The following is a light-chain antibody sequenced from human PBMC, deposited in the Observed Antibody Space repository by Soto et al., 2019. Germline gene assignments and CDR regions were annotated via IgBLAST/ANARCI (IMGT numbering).Light chain of an antibody. Sequence: DIQVTQSPSSLSVSVGDRVTITCRASQSIFNYLNWYQQKPGKAPKLLIYAASSLQSGVPSRFSGGGAGTDFTLTISSLQPEDFATYYCQQSYSSPWTFGLGTKVEIK. CDR1: QSIFNY. V-gene: IGKV1-39*01. CDR3: QQSYSSPWT. J-gene: IGKJ1*01. CDR2: AAS.